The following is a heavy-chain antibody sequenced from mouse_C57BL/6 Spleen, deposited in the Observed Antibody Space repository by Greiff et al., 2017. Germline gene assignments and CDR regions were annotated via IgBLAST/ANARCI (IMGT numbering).Heavy chain of an antibody. V-gene: IGHV1-81*01. CDR2: IYPSSGNT. J-gene: IGHJ1*03. D-gene: IGHD1-1*01. CDR1: GYTFTSYG. Sequence: QVQLQQSGAELARPGASVKLSCKASGYTFTSYGISWVKQRTGQGLEWIGEIYPSSGNTYYNEKFKGKATLTADTSSSTAYMELRSLTSEDSAVYFGARFFTTVVAGRYCDVWGTGTTVTVSS. CDR3: ARFFTTVVAGRYCDV.